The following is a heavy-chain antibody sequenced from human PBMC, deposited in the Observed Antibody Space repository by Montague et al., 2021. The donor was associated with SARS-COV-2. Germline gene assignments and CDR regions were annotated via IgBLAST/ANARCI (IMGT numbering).Heavy chain of an antibody. D-gene: IGHD3-22*01. J-gene: IGHJ4*02. V-gene: IGHV3-23*01. Sequence: SLRLSCAASGFTFSYYAMSWARQAPGKGLEWVSSISSSGSTTYYADSVKGLFTISRDNSKNPLYLLMNSLRAEDTAVYYCAKADCYDSSCYYFWGQGTLVTVSS. CDR2: ISSSGSTT. CDR1: GFTFSYYA. CDR3: AKADCYDSSCYYF.